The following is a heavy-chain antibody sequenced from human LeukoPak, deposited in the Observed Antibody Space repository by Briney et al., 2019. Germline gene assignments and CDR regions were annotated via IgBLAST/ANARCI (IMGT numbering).Heavy chain of an antibody. CDR2: ISSSSSTI. D-gene: IGHD3-22*01. Sequence: GGSLRLSCAASGFTFSSYSMNWVRQAPGKGLEWVSYISSSSSTIYYADSVKGRFTISRDNAKNSLYLQMNSLRAEDTAVYYCAKEAETYYYDSSGYSEFDYWGQGTLVTVSS. J-gene: IGHJ4*02. V-gene: IGHV3-48*04. CDR1: GFTFSSYS. CDR3: AKEAETYYYDSSGYSEFDY.